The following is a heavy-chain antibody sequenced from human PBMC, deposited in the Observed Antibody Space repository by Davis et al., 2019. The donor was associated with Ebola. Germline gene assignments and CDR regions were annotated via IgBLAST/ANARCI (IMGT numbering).Heavy chain of an antibody. CDR1: GFTVSSNY. CDR3: ARVRYSSSSDWFDP. D-gene: IGHD6-6*01. J-gene: IGHJ5*02. V-gene: IGHV3-66*01. CDR2: IYSGGST. Sequence: PGGSLRLSCAASGFTVSSNYMSWVRQAPGKGLEWVSVIYSGGSTYYADSVKGRFTISRDNSKNTLYLQMNSLRAEDTAVYYCARVRYSSSSDWFDPWGQGTLVTVSS.